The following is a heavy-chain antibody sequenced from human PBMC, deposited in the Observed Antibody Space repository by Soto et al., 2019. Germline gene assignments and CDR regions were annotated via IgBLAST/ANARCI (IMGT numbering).Heavy chain of an antibody. CDR1: GGSISSGGYY. CDR2: IYYSGST. Sequence: PSETLSLTCTVSGGSISSGGYYWSWIRQHPGKGLEWIGYIYYSGSTYYNPSLKSRVTISVDTSKNQFSLKLSSVTAADTAVYYCAREAYYYDSSGYVDYWGQGTLVTVSS. J-gene: IGHJ4*02. D-gene: IGHD3-22*01. CDR3: AREAYYYDSSGYVDY. V-gene: IGHV4-31*03.